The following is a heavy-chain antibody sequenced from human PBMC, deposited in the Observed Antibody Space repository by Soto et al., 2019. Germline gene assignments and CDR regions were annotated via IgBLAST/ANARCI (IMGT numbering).Heavy chain of an antibody. Sequence: QVQLQESGPGLVKPSETLSLTCTVSGGSISSYYWSWIRQPPGKGLEWIGYIYYSGSTNYNTSLKSRVTISVDTSKNQFSLKLSSVTAADTAVYYCARDGYSRYAFDIWGQGTMVTVSS. CDR2: IYYSGST. V-gene: IGHV4-59*12. D-gene: IGHD4-4*01. CDR3: ARDGYSRYAFDI. CDR1: GGSISSYY. J-gene: IGHJ3*02.